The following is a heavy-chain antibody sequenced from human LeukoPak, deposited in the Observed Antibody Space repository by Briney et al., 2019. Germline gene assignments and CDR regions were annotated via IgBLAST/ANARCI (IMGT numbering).Heavy chain of an antibody. Sequence: PPETLSLTCTVSGVSISSYYWSCIRQPPGKGLEWIAHIYYIGSTNYNPSLKSRVSISLDTSKNQFSLKLSSVTAADTAVYYCARQEGSSGWFNYWGQRTLVTVST. CDR3: ARQEGSSGWFNY. CDR1: GVSISSYY. CDR2: IYYIGST. V-gene: IGHV4-59*08. D-gene: IGHD6-19*01. J-gene: IGHJ4*02.